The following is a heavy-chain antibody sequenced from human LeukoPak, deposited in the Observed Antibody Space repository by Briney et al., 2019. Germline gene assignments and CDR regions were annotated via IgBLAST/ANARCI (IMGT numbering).Heavy chain of an antibody. J-gene: IGHJ4*02. CDR2: IIPIFGTA. CDR1: GGTFSSYA. CDR3: ARSLVVAKGFDY. D-gene: IGHD2-21*01. Sequence: ASVKVSCKASGGTFSSYAISWVRQAPGQGLEWMGRIIPIFGTANYAQKFQGKVTITTDESTSTAYMELSSLRSEDTAVYYCARSLVVAKGFDYWGQGTLVTVSS. V-gene: IGHV1-69*05.